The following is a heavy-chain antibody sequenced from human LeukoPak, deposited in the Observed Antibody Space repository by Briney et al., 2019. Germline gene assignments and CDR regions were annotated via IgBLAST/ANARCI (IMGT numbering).Heavy chain of an antibody. CDR3: AKDRGSCSGGTCYLVDY. V-gene: IGHV3-30*18. Sequence: GRSLRLSCAASGFTFSNYGMHWVRQAPGKGLEWGAVISYDGSSVNYADSVKGRLTVSRDNSKNTLYLEMNSLRAEDTAVFYCAKDRGSCSGGTCYLVDYWGQGTLVTVSS. D-gene: IGHD2-15*01. CDR2: ISYDGSSV. J-gene: IGHJ4*02. CDR1: GFTFSNYG.